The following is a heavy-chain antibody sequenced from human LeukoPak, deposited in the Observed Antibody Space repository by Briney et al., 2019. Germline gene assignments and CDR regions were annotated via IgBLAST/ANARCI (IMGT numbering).Heavy chain of an antibody. CDR3: ARTALDGIAVVWFDP. Sequence: SETLSLTCTVSGGSISSGSYYGSWIRQPAGKGLEWIGRIYTSGSTNYNPSLKSRVTISVDTSKNQFSLKLSSVTAADTAVYYCARTALDGIAVVWFDPWGQGTLVTVSS. V-gene: IGHV4-61*02. J-gene: IGHJ5*02. CDR2: IYTSGST. CDR1: GGSISSGSYY. D-gene: IGHD6-19*01.